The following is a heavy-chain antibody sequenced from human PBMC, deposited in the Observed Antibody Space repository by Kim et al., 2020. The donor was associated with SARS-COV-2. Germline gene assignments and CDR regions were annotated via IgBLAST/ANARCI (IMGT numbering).Heavy chain of an antibody. Sequence: SVKVSCKASGGTFSSYAISWVRQAPGQGLEWMGGIIPIFGTANYAQKFQGRVTITADESTSTAYMELSSLRSEDTAVYYCAIPGVGGYDFVYWGQGTLVTVSS. V-gene: IGHV1-69*13. CDR2: IIPIFGTA. J-gene: IGHJ4*02. D-gene: IGHD5-12*01. CDR3: AIPGVGGYDFVY. CDR1: GGTFSSYA.